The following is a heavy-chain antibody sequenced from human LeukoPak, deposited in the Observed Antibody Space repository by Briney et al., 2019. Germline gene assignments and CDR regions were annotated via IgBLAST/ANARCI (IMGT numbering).Heavy chain of an antibody. V-gene: IGHV3-30*18. D-gene: IGHD6-13*01. J-gene: IGHJ4*02. CDR1: GFTFSSYG. CDR2: ILYDGSNK. CDR3: AKAQIGVAAAAYDY. Sequence: PGGSLRLSCAASGFTFSSYGMHWVRQAPGKGLEWVAVILYDGSNKYYADSVKGRFTISRDNSKNTLYLQMNSLRAEDTAVYYCAKAQIGVAAAAYDYWGQGTLVTVSS.